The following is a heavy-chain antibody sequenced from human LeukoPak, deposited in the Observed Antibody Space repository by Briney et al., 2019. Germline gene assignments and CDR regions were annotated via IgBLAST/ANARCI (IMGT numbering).Heavy chain of an antibody. D-gene: IGHD6-6*01. CDR1: GYTFTSYY. CDR3: ARVQGVPYSSSLKYFQH. CDR2: INPSGGST. V-gene: IGHV1-46*01. J-gene: IGHJ1*01. Sequence: AAVKVSCKASGYTFTSYYMHWLRQAHAQGVEWVGIINPSGGSTSYAQKFQGRGTMTRATSTSTVYMELSSLRSEDTAVYYCARVQGVPYSSSLKYFQHWGQGTLVTVSS.